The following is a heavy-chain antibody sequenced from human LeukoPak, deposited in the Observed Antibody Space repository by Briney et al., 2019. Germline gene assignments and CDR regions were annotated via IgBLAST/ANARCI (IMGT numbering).Heavy chain of an antibody. J-gene: IGHJ6*03. CDR1: GGSISSYY. CDR2: IYYSGST. V-gene: IGHV4-59*01. D-gene: IGHD2-2*01. Sequence: PSETLSLTCTVPGGSISSYYWSWIRQPPGKGLEWIGYIYYSGSTNYSPSLKSRVTISVVTSKNQFSLKLNSVTAADTAVYYCARTTEGYCRSTSCYGFYYSYYMDVWGKGTTVTISS. CDR3: ARTTEGYCRSTSCYGFYYSYYMDV.